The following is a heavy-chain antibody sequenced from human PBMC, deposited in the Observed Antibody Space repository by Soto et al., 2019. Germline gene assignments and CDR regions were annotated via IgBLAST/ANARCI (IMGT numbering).Heavy chain of an antibody. CDR2: IWYDGSNK. CDR1: GFTFSSYG. J-gene: IGHJ4*02. V-gene: IGHV3-33*01. CDR3: ARDKGEGGAFDY. Sequence: GGSLRLSCAASGFTFSSYGMHWVRQAPGKGLEWVAVIWYDGSNKYYADSVKGRFTISRDNSKNTLYLQMNSLRAEDTAVYYCARDKGEGGAFDYWGQGTLVTVS. D-gene: IGHD1-26*01.